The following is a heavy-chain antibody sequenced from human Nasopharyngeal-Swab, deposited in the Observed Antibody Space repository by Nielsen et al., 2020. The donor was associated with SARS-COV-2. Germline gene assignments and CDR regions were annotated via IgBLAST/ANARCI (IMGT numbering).Heavy chain of an antibody. D-gene: IGHD6-19*01. J-gene: IGHJ4*02. CDR2: IRSSTSYI. Sequence: ESLKISCAASGFIFSTYTMNWVRQAPGKGLEWLSSIRSSTSYIYYADSVKGRFTISRDNAKNSLYLQMNSLRTEDKGVYYCATSGYSSGWIFWGQGTLVTVSS. CDR3: ATSGYSSGWIF. V-gene: IGHV3-21*01. CDR1: GFIFSTYT.